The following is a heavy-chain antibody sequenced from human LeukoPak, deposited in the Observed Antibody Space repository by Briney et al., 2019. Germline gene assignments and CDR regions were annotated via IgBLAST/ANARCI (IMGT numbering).Heavy chain of an antibody. CDR1: GYNFASHW. J-gene: IGHJ6*04. CDR3: ARRSDSGYYYYYYGMDV. D-gene: IGHD4/OR15-4a*01. V-gene: IGHV5-51*01. Sequence: GESLKISCKASGYNFASHWIGWVRQVPAKGLEGMAIIYPGDSDIRYSPSFQGQVTISADKSINTAYLQWSSLKASDTAMYYCARRSDSGYYYYYYGMDVWGEGTTVTVSS. CDR2: IYPGDSDI.